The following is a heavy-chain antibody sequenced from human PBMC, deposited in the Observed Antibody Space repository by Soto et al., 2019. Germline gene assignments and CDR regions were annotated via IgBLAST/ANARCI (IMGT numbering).Heavy chain of an antibody. J-gene: IGHJ4*02. CDR3: VKEGDSSGFYDS. V-gene: IGHV3-64D*06. D-gene: IGHD3-22*01. CDR2: ISRAGDRT. Sequence: PGGSLRLSCSASGFTFITYALHWVRQAPGKGLEYVSAISRAGDRTFYADSVKGRFTISRDNSKNTLYLQMSSLRPDDTAVYYCVKEGDSSGFYDSWGQGTLVTVSS. CDR1: GFTFITYA.